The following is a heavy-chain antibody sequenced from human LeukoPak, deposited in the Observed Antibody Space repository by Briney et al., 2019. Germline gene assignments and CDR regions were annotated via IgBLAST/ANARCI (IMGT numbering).Heavy chain of an antibody. D-gene: IGHD2-21*02. J-gene: IGHJ3*02. CDR3: ARGSEEWRCGGDCSDAFDI. CDR1: GFTFSSYE. V-gene: IGHV3-48*03. CDR2: ISSSGSTI. Sequence: PGGSLRLSCAASGFTFSSYEMNWVRQAPGKGLEWVSYISSSGSTIYYADSVKGRFTISRDNAKNSLYLQMNSLRAEDTAVYYCARGSEEWRCGGDCSDAFDIWGQGTMVTVSS.